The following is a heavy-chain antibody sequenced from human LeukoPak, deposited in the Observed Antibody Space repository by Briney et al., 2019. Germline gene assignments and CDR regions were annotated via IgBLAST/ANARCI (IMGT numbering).Heavy chain of an antibody. CDR2: IKQDGSEK. Sequence: SGGSLRLPCAASGFTFSDYYMSWVRQAPGKGLEWAANIKQDGSEKYYVDSVKGRFTISRDNAKNSLYLQMNSLRAEDTAVYYCARDLIIPGITTLYYFDYWGQGTLVTVSS. CDR3: ARDLIIPGITTLYYFDY. D-gene: IGHD3-3*01. J-gene: IGHJ4*02. CDR1: GFTFSDYY. V-gene: IGHV3-7*01.